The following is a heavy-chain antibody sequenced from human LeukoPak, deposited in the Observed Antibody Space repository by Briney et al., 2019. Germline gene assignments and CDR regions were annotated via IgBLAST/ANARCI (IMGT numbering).Heavy chain of an antibody. V-gene: IGHV4-59*01. J-gene: IGHJ4*02. Sequence: SETLSLTCIVSGGSIGSYYWSWIRQPPGKGLEWIGYIYYSGSTNYNPSLKSRVTISVDTSKNRFSLKLSSVTAADTAVYYCARGRWSSGWFDYWGQGTLVTVSS. CDR1: GGSIGSYY. CDR2: IYYSGST. D-gene: IGHD6-19*01. CDR3: ARGRWSSGWFDY.